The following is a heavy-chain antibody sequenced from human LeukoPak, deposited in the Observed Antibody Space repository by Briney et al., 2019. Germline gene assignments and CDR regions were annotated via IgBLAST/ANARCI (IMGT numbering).Heavy chain of an antibody. V-gene: IGHV1-69*01. CDR2: IIPIFGTA. CDR3: ARSPPIKKYYYGSGSYYYYGMDV. CDR1: GGTFSSYA. Sequence: SVTVSCKASGGTFSSYAISWVRQAPGQGLEWMGGIIPIFGTANYAQKFQGRVTITADESTSTAYMELSSLRSEDTAVYYCARSPPIKKYYYGSGSYYYYGMDVWGQGTTVTVSS. D-gene: IGHD3-10*01. J-gene: IGHJ6*02.